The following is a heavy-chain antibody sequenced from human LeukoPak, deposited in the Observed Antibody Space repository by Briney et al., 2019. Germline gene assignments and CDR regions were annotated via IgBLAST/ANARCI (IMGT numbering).Heavy chain of an antibody. CDR3: ASTPRQWLVNAHYVY. CDR2: ISAYNGNT. D-gene: IGHD6-19*01. CDR1: GYTFTSYG. V-gene: IGHV1-18*01. Sequence: ASVKISCKASGYTFTSYGISWVRQAPGQGLEWMGWISAYNGNTNYAQKLQGRVTMTTDTSTSTAYMELRSLRSDDTAVYYCASTPRQWLVNAHYVYWGQGTLVTVSS. J-gene: IGHJ4*02.